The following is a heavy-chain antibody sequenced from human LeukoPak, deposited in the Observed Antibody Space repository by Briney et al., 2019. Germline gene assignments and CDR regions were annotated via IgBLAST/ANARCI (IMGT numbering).Heavy chain of an antibody. CDR1: GYTFTGYY. D-gene: IGHD6-13*01. Sequence: EASVTVSCKASGYTFTGYYIHWVRQAPGQGLEWMGWVNPNSGGTNYAQNFQGRVTMTRDTSTSTAYMEVSSLRSDDTAVYYCARDRIAAPDDFDYWGQGTPVTVSS. V-gene: IGHV1-2*02. CDR2: VNPNSGGT. J-gene: IGHJ4*02. CDR3: ARDRIAAPDDFDY.